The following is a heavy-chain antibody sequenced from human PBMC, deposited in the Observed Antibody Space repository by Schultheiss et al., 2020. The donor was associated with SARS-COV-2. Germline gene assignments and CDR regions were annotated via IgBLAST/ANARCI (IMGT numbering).Heavy chain of an antibody. D-gene: IGHD3-10*01. CDR1: GFTFSSYG. Sequence: GGSLRLSCAASGFTFSSYGMHWVRQAPGKGLEWVAVIWYDGSNKYYADSVKGRFTISRDNSKNTLYLQMNSLRAEDTAVYYCAKAHGSSTMVRGVIYFDYWGQGTLVTVSS. V-gene: IGHV3-33*06. J-gene: IGHJ4*02. CDR2: IWYDGSNK. CDR3: AKAHGSSTMVRGVIYFDY.